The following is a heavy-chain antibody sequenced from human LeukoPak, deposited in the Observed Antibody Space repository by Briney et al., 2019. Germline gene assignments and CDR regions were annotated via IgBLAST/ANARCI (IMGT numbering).Heavy chain of an antibody. V-gene: IGHV3-23*01. Sequence: GGSLRLSCAASGFTFSSYARSWVRQAPGKGLQWVSGISGSGGSTYYADSVKGRFIISRDNSKNTLSLQMNSLRAEDTAVYYCAKDMSAYSWGSDYWGQGTLVTVSS. J-gene: IGHJ4*02. CDR3: AKDMSAYSWGSDY. D-gene: IGHD5-18*01. CDR1: GFTFSSYA. CDR2: ISGSGGST.